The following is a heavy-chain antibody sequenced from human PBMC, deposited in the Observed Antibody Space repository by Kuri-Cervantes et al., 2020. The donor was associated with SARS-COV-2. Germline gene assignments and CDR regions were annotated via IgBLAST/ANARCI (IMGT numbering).Heavy chain of an antibody. D-gene: IGHD3-10*01. Sequence: ASVKVSCKASGYTFTSYGISWVRQAPGQGLEWMGWISAYNGNTNYAQKLQGRVTMTTDTSTSTAYTELRSLRSDDTAVYYCARGRVNSRLLWFGELFVYWGQGTLVTVSS. CDR3: ARGRVNSRLLWFGELFVY. V-gene: IGHV1-18*01. CDR1: GYTFTSYG. J-gene: IGHJ4*02. CDR2: ISAYNGNT.